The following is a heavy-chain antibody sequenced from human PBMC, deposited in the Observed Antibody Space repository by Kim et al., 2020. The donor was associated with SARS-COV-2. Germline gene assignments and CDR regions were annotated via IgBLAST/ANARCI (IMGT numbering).Heavy chain of an antibody. J-gene: IGHJ4*02. CDR3: ARDQTAAGPTTFDY. Sequence: GGSLRLSCAASGFIFSRYWMHWVRQAPGMGLVWVSRISSDGSETKYADSVKGRFTISRDNAKNTLYLQMNSLRAEDTAVYYCARDQTAAGPTTFDYWGQGSVVTVCS. CDR2: ISSDGSET. D-gene: IGHD6-13*01. CDR1: GFIFSRYW. V-gene: IGHV3-74*03.